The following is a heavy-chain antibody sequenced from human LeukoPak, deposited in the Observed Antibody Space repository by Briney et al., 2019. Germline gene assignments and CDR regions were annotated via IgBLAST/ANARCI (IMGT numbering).Heavy chain of an antibody. D-gene: IGHD5-12*01. J-gene: IGHJ4*02. CDR1: GFTFSSYW. CDR3: ARGLGGSDRSFDY. CDR2: INSDGSST. Sequence: GGSLRLSCAASGFTFSSYWMHWVRQAPGKGLVWVSRINSDGSSTSYADSAKGRFTISRDNPKNTVYLQMNSLRAEDTAVYYCARGLGGSDRSFDYWGQGALVTVSS. V-gene: IGHV3-74*01.